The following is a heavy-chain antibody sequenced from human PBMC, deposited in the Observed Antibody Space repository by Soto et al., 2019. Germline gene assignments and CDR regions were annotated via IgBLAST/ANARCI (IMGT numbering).Heavy chain of an antibody. D-gene: IGHD1-26*01. CDR3: AKDRYGSLEGGMDV. J-gene: IGHJ6*02. V-gene: IGHV3-9*01. CDR1: GFIFDDFG. CDR2: VTWNSGNI. Sequence: EVQLAESGGGLVQPGRSLRLSCAASGFIFDDFGMHWVRQAPGKGLEWVSGVTWNSGNIDYADSVKGRFTITRDNAKKSLYLQMTGLRGEDTALYYCAKDRYGSLEGGMDVWGQGTTVTVSS.